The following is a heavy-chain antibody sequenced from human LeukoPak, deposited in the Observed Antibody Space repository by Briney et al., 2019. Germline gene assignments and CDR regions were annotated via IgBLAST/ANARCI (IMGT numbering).Heavy chain of an antibody. V-gene: IGHV4-61*05. J-gene: IGHJ4*02. CDR1: GGSISSSSYY. Sequence: NTSETLSLTCTVSGGSISSSSYYWGWLRQPPGKGLEWIGYIYYTGTSYNPSLKSRVTISADTSKNQFSLKLISVTAADTAVYYCASRKLGNDYWGQGTLVTVSS. CDR2: IYYTGT. CDR3: ASRKLGNDY. D-gene: IGHD7-27*01.